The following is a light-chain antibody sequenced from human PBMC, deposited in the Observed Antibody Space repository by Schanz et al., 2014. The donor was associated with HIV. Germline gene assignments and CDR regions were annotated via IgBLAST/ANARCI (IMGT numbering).Light chain of an antibody. CDR2: YDS. V-gene: IGLV3-21*04. CDR1: NIRTKS. J-gene: IGLJ2*01. CDR3: QVWDSSSDQGV. Sequence: SYVLTQPPSVSVAPGKTATITCGGDNIRTKSVHWYQQKAGQAPVVVIYYDSGRPSGTPERFSGSSSGNTATLTISRVEAGDEADYYCQVWDSSSDQGVFGGGTKVTVL.